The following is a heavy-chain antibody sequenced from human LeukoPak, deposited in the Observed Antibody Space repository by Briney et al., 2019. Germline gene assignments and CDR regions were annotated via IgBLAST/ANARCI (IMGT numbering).Heavy chain of an antibody. J-gene: IGHJ6*03. V-gene: IGHV3-23*01. CDR1: GFTFSSYS. Sequence: PAGSLRLSCAASGFTFSSYSMSWVRQAPGKGREWVAAISGSGGSTYYADSVKGRFTISRDNSKNTLYLQMNSLRAEDTAVYYCAKRGDYYYYMDVWGKGTTVTISS. CDR2: ISGSGGST. D-gene: IGHD6-25*01. CDR3: AKRGDYYYYMDV.